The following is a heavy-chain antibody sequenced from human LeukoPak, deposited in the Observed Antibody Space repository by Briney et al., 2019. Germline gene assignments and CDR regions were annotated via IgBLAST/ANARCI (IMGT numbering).Heavy chain of an antibody. Sequence: GGSLRLSCAASGFTFSSYAMHWVRQAPGKGLEWVAVISYDGSNKYYADSVKGRFTISRDNSKNTLYLQMNSLRAEDTAVYYCARRALYDSSGYYPFDYWGQGTLVTVSS. D-gene: IGHD3-22*01. CDR3: ARRALYDSSGYYPFDY. J-gene: IGHJ4*02. V-gene: IGHV3-30*14. CDR1: GFTFSSYA. CDR2: ISYDGSNK.